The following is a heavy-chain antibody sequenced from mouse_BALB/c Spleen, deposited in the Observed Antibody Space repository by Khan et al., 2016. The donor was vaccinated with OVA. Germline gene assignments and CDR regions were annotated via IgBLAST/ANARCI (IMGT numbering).Heavy chain of an antibody. CDR1: GYTFTDYI. D-gene: IGHD2-2*01. CDR3: GRLGYGGFAY. V-gene: IGHV1-18*01. CDR2: INPNNGDT. J-gene: IGHJ3*01. Sequence: VRLQQSGPELVKPGASVKIPRKASGYTFTDYIIDWVKQSHGKSLEWIGDINPNNGDTIYNQKFKGKATLTVDKSSSTAYMELRSLTSEDTAVYYGGRLGYGGFAYWGQGTLVTVSA.